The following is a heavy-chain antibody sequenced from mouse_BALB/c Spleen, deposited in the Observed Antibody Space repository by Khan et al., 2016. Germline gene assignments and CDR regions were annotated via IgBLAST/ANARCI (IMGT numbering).Heavy chain of an antibody. CDR1: GYTFTNYG. CDR2: INTNTGEP. Sequence: QIQLVQSGPELKKPGGTVKISCKASGYTFTNYGMNWVKQAPGKGLKWMGWINTNTGEPTYAEEFKGRFAFSLETSARTAYLQINNLKNEDTATXFCAEDYYGSNWFAYWGQGTLVTVSA. D-gene: IGHD1-1*01. V-gene: IGHV9-3*02. J-gene: IGHJ3*01. CDR3: AEDYYGSNWFAY.